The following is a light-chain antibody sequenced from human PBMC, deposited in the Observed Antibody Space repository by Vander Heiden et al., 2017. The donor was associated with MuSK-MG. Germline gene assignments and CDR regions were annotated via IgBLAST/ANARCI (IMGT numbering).Light chain of an antibody. CDR2: AAS. V-gene: IGKV1-9*01. Sequence: DIQLTQSPSFLSASVGDRVTITCRASQGISSYLAWYQQKPGKAPKLLIYAASTLQSGVPSRFSGSGSGTEFTLTVSSLHPEDFATYYCQQLNSYPNTFGHGTKVDIK. J-gene: IGKJ3*01. CDR1: QGISSY. CDR3: QQLNSYPNT.